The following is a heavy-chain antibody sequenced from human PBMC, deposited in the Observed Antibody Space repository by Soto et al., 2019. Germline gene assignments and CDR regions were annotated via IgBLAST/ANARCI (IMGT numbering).Heavy chain of an antibody. CDR1: GGSISSGGYY. CDR2: IYYSGST. V-gene: IGHV4-31*03. CDR3: ARAPYDILTGFGEDY. Sequence: SETLSLTCTVSGGSISSGGYYWSWIRQHPGKGLEWIGYIYYSGSTYYNPSLKSRVTISVDTSKNQFSLKLSSVTAADTAVYYCARAPYDILTGFGEDYWGQGTLVTVS. J-gene: IGHJ4*02. D-gene: IGHD3-9*01.